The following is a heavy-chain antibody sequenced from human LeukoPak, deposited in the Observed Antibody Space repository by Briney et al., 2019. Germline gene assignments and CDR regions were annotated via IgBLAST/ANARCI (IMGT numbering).Heavy chain of an antibody. Sequence: SEALSLTCAVYGGSFSGYYWSWIRQPPGKGLEWIGYIYYSGSTNYNPSLKSRVTISVDTSKNQFSLKLSSVTAADTAVYYCARGSYSSGWYRSNDWFDPWGQGTLVTVSS. CDR2: IYYSGST. D-gene: IGHD6-19*01. J-gene: IGHJ5*02. CDR3: ARGSYSSGWYRSNDWFDP. CDR1: GGSFSGYY. V-gene: IGHV4-59*12.